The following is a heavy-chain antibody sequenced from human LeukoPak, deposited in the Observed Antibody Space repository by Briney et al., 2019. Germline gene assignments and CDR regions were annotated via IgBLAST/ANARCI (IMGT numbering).Heavy chain of an antibody. Sequence: GGSLRLSCVASGFTFSNYGMNWVRQAPGKGLEWVSGIVGSGVTTYYADSVKGRFTISRDNSKNTLYLHMNSLRAEDTAIYYCARDGGYSGYDYFDYWGQGTLVTVSS. CDR3: ARDGGYSGYDYFDY. V-gene: IGHV3-23*01. CDR1: GFTFSNYG. CDR2: IVGSGVTT. D-gene: IGHD5-12*01. J-gene: IGHJ4*02.